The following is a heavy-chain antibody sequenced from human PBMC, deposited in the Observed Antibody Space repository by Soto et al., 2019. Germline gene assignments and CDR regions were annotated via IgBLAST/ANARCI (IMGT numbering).Heavy chain of an antibody. D-gene: IGHD3-3*01. J-gene: IGHJ4*02. CDR2: ITGSGSDGIT. V-gene: IGHV3-23*01. CDR3: TQDITHFGEVISAFAY. Sequence: EVQLLESGGGLVQPGGSLRLSCAASGFTFNTYVMSWVRQAPGKGLEWVSTITGSGSDGITYYADSVKGRFTISRDNAKHPLYLQMNSLLSKDTALEYCTQDITHFGEVISAFAYWGQGTLVTVSS. CDR1: GFTFNTYV.